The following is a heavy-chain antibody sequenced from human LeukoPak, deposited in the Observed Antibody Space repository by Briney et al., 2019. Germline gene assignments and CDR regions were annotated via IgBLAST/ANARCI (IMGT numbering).Heavy chain of an antibody. D-gene: IGHD3-22*01. Sequence: SQTLSLTCTVSGGSISSGGYSWSWIRQHPGKGLEWIGYIYYSGSTYYNPSLKSRVTISVDTSKNQFSLKLSSVTAADTAVYYCARFSYDSSGYYFHFDYWGQGTLVTASS. CDR1: GGSISSGGYS. J-gene: IGHJ4*02. CDR3: ARFSYDSSGYYFHFDY. CDR2: IYYSGST. V-gene: IGHV4-31*03.